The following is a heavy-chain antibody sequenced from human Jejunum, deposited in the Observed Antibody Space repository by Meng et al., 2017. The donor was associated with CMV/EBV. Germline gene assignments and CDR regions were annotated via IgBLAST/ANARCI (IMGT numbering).Heavy chain of an antibody. CDR1: AGPISGYY. CDR2: IYTSGST. Sequence: QVLLQGSGPGLVKSSETLSLPCFFSAGPISGYYWSWIRQPAGKGLEWIGRIYTSGSTHYNPSLKSRLTMSVDLAKNQISLKLSSVTAADTAVYYCARESGSYYWFDPWGQGTLVTVSS. V-gene: IGHV4-4*07. CDR3: ARESGSYYWFDP. J-gene: IGHJ5*02. D-gene: IGHD1-26*01.